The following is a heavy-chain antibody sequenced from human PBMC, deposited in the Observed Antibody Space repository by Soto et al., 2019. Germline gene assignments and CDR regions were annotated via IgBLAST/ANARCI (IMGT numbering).Heavy chain of an antibody. CDR3: AKGSASGSPYYFDY. CDR1: GFTLFSHA. J-gene: IGHJ4*02. Sequence: GGSLRLSCXASGFTLFSHALSWVRQGPGKGLDWISAISGSGGSTYHADSVKGRFAVSRDNSKNTLYLQMNSLRAEDTAVYYCAKGSASGSPYYFDYWGQGTLVTVSS. CDR2: ISGSGGST. D-gene: IGHD6-25*01. V-gene: IGHV3-23*01.